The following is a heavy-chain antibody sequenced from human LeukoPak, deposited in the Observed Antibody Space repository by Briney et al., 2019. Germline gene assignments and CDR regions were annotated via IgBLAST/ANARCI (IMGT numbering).Heavy chain of an antibody. CDR1: GGSISSGSYY. V-gene: IGHV4-61*02. J-gene: IGHJ5*02. D-gene: IGHD2-2*01. CDR3: ARDSFYCSSTSCYAGWFDP. Sequence: SETLSLTCTVSGGSISSGSYYWSWIRQPAGKGLEWIGRIYTSGSTYYNPSLKSRVTISVDTSKNQFSLKLSSVTAADTAVYYCARDSFYCSSTSCYAGWFDPWGQGTLVTVSS. CDR2: IYTSGST.